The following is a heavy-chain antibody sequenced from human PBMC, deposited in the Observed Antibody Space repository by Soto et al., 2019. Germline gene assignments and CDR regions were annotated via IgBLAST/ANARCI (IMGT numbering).Heavy chain of an antibody. CDR2: ISAYNGNT. J-gene: IGHJ6*02. CDR3: ARGRYYGSGSPVDV. Sequence: ASVKVSCKASGYTFTGYYMHWVRQAPGQGLEWMGWISAYNGNTNYAQKFQGRVTMTTDTSTSTAYMELRSLRSDDTAVYYCARGRYYGSGSPVDVWGQGTTVTVSS. V-gene: IGHV1-18*04. CDR1: GYTFTGYY. D-gene: IGHD3-10*01.